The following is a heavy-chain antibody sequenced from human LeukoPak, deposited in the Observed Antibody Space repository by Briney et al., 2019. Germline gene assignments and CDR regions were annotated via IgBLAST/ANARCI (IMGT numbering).Heavy chain of an antibody. J-gene: IGHJ4*02. V-gene: IGHV3-73*01. CDR2: IRGKANSYAT. CDR3: TSGFDY. Sequence: GGSLRLSCAASGFTFSGSAMHWVRQASGKGLEWVARIRGKANSYATAYAAAVKGRFTISRDDSKNTAYLQMNSLKTENTAVYYCTSGFDYWGQGTLVTVSS. CDR1: GFTFSGSA.